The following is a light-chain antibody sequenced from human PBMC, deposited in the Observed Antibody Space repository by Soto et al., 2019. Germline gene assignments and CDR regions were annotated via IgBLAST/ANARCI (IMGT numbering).Light chain of an antibody. CDR2: QDS. CDR3: QAWDSSTFV. Sequence: SYELTQPPSVSVSPGQTASITCSGDKLGDKYACWYPQKPGQSPVLVIYQDSKRPSGIPERFSGSNSGNTAPLTISGTQAMDEADYYCQAWDSSTFVFGTGTKVTGL. V-gene: IGLV3-1*01. J-gene: IGLJ1*01. CDR1: KLGDKY.